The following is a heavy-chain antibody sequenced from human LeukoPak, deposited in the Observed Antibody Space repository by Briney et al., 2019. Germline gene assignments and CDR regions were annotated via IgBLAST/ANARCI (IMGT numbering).Heavy chain of an antibody. V-gene: IGHV3-23*01. Sequence: GGSLRLSYSPCGFTFSSYAMSWVRQAPGKGLEWVSAISGSGGSTYYADSVKGRFTISRDNSRDTLYLQMNSLRAEDTAVYYCAKGYYDYVWGSYYFDYWGQGTLVTVSS. CDR3: AKGYYDYVWGSYYFDY. CDR2: ISGSGGST. D-gene: IGHD3-16*01. J-gene: IGHJ4*02. CDR1: GFTFSSYA.